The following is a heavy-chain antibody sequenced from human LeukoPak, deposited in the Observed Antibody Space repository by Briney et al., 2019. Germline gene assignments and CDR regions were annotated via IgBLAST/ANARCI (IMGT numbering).Heavy chain of an antibody. CDR3: ARGPTRRYFDY. Sequence: PSETLSLTCTVSGGSISSSSYYWGWIRQPPGKGLEWIGSIYYSGSTYYNPSLKSRVTISVDTSKNQFSLKLSSVTAADTAVYYCARGPTRRYFDYWGQGTLVTVSS. V-gene: IGHV4-39*07. CDR1: GGSISSSSYY. CDR2: IYYSGST. J-gene: IGHJ4*02.